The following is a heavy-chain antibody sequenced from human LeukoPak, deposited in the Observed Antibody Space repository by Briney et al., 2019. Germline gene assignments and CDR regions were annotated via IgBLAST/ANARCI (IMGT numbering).Heavy chain of an antibody. CDR1: RFTFSSYA. J-gene: IGHJ4*02. CDR3: AKSVVATPFDY. CDR2: ISGSGGST. D-gene: IGHD1-26*01. V-gene: IGHV3-23*01. Sequence: GGSLRLSCAASRFTFSSYAMSWVRQAPGKGLEWVSTISGSGGSTYYADSVKGRFTISRDNSKNTLYLQMNSLRAEDTAVYYCAKSVVATPFDYWGQGTLVTVSS.